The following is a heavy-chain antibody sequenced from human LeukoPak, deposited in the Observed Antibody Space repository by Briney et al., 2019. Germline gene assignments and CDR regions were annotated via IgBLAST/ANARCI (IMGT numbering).Heavy chain of an antibody. J-gene: IGHJ4*02. CDR1: GFTFSSYS. CDR3: ARDKFLEGSGSYYFDY. Sequence: PGGSLRLSCAASGFTFSSYSMNWVRQAPGKGLEWVSSISSSSSYIYYADSVKGRFTISRDNAKNSLYLQMNSLRAEDTAVYYCARDKFLEGSGSYYFDYWGQGTLVTVSS. CDR2: ISSSSSYI. V-gene: IGHV3-21*01. D-gene: IGHD3-10*01.